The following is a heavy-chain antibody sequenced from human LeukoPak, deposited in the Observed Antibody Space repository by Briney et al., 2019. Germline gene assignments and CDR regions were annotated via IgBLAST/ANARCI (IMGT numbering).Heavy chain of an antibody. V-gene: IGHV3-33*01. CDR3: ARDLWRGYNWFDP. D-gene: IGHD3-3*01. Sequence: GGSLRLSCAAPGFTFSSYGMHWVRQAPGKGLEWVAVIWYDGSNKYYADSVKGRFTISRDNSKNTLYLQMNSLRAEDTAVYYCARDLWRGYNWFDPWGQGTLVTVSS. CDR2: IWYDGSNK. CDR1: GFTFSSYG. J-gene: IGHJ5*02.